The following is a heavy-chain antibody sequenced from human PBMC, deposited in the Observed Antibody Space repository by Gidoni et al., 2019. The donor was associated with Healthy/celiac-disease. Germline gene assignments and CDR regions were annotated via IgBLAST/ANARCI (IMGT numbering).Heavy chain of an antibody. V-gene: IGHV4-39*01. J-gene: IGHJ2*01. CDR3: ARQLLDHFRYFDL. CDR1: GGSISSSSYY. CDR2: IYYSGST. Sequence: QLQLQESGPGLVKPSETLSLTCTVSGGSISSSSYYWGWIRQPPGKGLEWIGSIYYSGSTYYNPSLKSRVTISVDTSKNQFSLKLSSVTAADTAVYYCARQLLDHFRYFDLWGRGTLVTVSS. D-gene: IGHD3-3*01.